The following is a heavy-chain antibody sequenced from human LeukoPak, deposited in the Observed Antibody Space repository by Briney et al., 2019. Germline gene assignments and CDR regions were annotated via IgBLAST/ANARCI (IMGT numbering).Heavy chain of an antibody. V-gene: IGHV3-49*04. D-gene: IGHD1-26*01. Sequence: GRSLRLSCTASGFTFGDYAMSWVRQAPGKGLEWVGFIRSKAYGGTTEYAASVKGRFTISRDDSKSIAYLQMNSLKTEDTAVYYCTRDPRWSYGPYAFDIWGQGTVVTVSS. CDR1: GFTFGDYA. J-gene: IGHJ3*02. CDR3: TRDPRWSYGPYAFDI. CDR2: IRSKAYGGTT.